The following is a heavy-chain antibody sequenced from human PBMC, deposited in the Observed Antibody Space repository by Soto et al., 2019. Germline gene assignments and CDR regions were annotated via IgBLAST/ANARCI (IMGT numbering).Heavy chain of an antibody. D-gene: IGHD6-13*01. V-gene: IGHV1-69*04. CDR3: ARDDRGSSRPNYYYYGMDV. CDR2: IIPILGIA. J-gene: IGHJ6*02. CDR1: GGTFSSYT. Sequence: SVKVSCKASGGTFSSYTISWVRQAPGQGLEWMGRIIPILGIANYAQKFQGRVTITADKSTGTAYMELSSLRSEDTAVYYCARDDRGSSRPNYYYYGMDVWGQGTTVTVSS.